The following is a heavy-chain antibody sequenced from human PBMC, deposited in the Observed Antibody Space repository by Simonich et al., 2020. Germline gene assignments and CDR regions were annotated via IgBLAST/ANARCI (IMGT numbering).Heavy chain of an antibody. Sequence: QVQLVQSGAEVKKPGASVKVSCKASGYTFTGYYMHWVQQAPGQGLEWKGWINPNGGGTNYAQKFQGRVTMTRDTSISTAYMELSRLRSDDTAVYYCARARLYSSSHAFDIWGQGTMVTVSS. CDR2: INPNGGGT. CDR1: GYTFTGYY. V-gene: IGHV1-2*02. CDR3: ARARLYSSSHAFDI. J-gene: IGHJ3*02. D-gene: IGHD6-6*01.